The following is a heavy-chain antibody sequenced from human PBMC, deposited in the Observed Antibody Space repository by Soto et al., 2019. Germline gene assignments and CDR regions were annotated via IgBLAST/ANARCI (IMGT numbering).Heavy chain of an antibody. CDR1: GYTFTGYY. CDR3: AREGFGAAGTYYYYYGMDV. Sequence: ASVKVSCKASGYTFTGYYMHWVRQAPGQGLEWMGWINPNSGGTNYAQKFQGWVTMTRDTSISTAYMGLSRLRSDDTAVYYCAREGFGAAGTYYYYYGMDVWGQGTTVTVS. J-gene: IGHJ6*02. CDR2: INPNSGGT. V-gene: IGHV1-2*04. D-gene: IGHD6-13*01.